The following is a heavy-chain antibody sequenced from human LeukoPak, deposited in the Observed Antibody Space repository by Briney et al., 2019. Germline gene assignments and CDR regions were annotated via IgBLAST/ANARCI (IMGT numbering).Heavy chain of an antibody. CDR1: GFTFSSYW. D-gene: IGHD5-18*01. CDR3: TRDTAMDPYYYYYYYMDV. J-gene: IGHJ6*03. Sequence: GGSLRLSCAASGFTFSSYWMSWVRQAPGKGLEWVGFIRSKAYGGTTEYAASVKGRFTISRDDSKSTAYLQMNSLKTEDTAVYYCTRDTAMDPYYYYYYYMDVWGKGTTVTISS. CDR2: IRSKAYGGTT. V-gene: IGHV3-49*04.